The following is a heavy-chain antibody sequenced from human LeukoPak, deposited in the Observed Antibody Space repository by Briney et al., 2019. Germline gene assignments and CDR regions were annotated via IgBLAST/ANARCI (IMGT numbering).Heavy chain of an antibody. CDR1: GYTFTGYY. V-gene: IGHV1-2*02. D-gene: IGHD2-2*01. CDR2: INPNSGGT. CDR3: ARVPNNFYYYMDV. J-gene: IGHJ6*03. Sequence: GASVKVSCKASGYTFTGYYMHWVRQAPGQGLEWMGWINPNSGGTNYAQKFQGRVTMTRDTSISTAYMELSRLRSDDTAVYYCARVPNNFYYYMDVWGKGTTVTVSS.